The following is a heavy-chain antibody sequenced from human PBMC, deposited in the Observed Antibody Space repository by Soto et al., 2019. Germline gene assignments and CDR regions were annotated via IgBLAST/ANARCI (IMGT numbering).Heavy chain of an antibody. D-gene: IGHD3-10*01. CDR1: GFPFSSYV. CDR3: AKAVTLVRGINPYSYGLDV. Sequence: PGGSLRLSCAVSGFPFSSYVMTWFRQAPGKGLEWVSVISGGGGSTNYAESVKGRFTISRDNSENTLYLQMNSLRAEDTAVYYCAKAVTLVRGINPYSYGLDVWGQGTTVTVSS. J-gene: IGHJ6*02. CDR2: ISGGGGST. V-gene: IGHV3-23*01.